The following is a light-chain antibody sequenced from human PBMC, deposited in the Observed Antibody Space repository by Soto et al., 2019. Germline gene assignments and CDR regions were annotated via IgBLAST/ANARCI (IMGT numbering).Light chain of an antibody. CDR2: TAS. V-gene: IGKV1-9*01. CDR1: QGISGY. Sequence: DIQLTQSPSFLSASVGDRVTITCRTSQGISGYLAWYQQKPGKAPKLLIYTASILQTGVPTRFGGSGSGTEFTLTVSSLQPEDFATYYCQQLNSFPITFGQETRLEIK. CDR3: QQLNSFPIT. J-gene: IGKJ5*01.